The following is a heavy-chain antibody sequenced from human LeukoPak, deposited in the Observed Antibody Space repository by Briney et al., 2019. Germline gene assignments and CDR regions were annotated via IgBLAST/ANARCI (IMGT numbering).Heavy chain of an antibody. J-gene: IGHJ3*02. D-gene: IGHD3-16*01. CDR2: IYYSGST. CDR3: ASSSLRGSDAFDI. CDR1: GGSISSTNYY. Sequence: SETLSLTCTVSGGSISSTNYYWGWIRQPPGKGLEWIGSIYYSGSTYYNPSLKSRVTISVDTSKNQFSLQLNSVTPEDTAVYYCASSSLRGSDAFDIWGQGTMVTVSS. V-gene: IGHV4-39*07.